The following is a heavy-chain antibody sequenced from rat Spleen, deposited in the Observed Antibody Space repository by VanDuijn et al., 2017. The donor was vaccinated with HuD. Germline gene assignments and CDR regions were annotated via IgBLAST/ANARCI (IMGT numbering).Heavy chain of an antibody. J-gene: IGHJ2*01. Sequence: EVQLVESGGGLVQPGRSLKLSCAASGFTFSNYGMHWIRQAPTKGLEWVATISYDGGSTDYRDSVKGRFTISRDNAKSTLYLQMDSLRSEDTATYHCARQHYSAPFDYWGQGVMVTVSS. D-gene: IGHD1-1*01. CDR3: ARQHYSAPFDY. CDR2: ISYDGGST. V-gene: IGHV5-29*01. CDR1: GFTFSNYG.